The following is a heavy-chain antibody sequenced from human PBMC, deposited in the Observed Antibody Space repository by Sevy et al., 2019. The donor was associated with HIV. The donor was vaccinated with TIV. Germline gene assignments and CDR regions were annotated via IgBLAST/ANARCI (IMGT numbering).Heavy chain of an antibody. D-gene: IGHD3-22*01. CDR2: ISSSGSTI. V-gene: IGHV3-11*01. J-gene: IGHJ4*02. Sequence: GGSLRLSCAASGLTFSDYYMSWIRQAPGKGLEWVSYISSSGSTIYYADSVKGRFTISRDNAKNSLYLQMNSLRAEDTAVYYCARDRDYYDSSGYTIWGQGTLVTVSS. CDR1: GLTFSDYY. CDR3: ARDRDYYDSSGYTI.